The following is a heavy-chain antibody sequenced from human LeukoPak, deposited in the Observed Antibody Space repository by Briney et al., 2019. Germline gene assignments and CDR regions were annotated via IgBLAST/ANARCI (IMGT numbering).Heavy chain of an antibody. Sequence: SVKVSCKASVGTFSSYTISWVRQAPRQGLEWMGRIIPIFGTANYAQKFQGIVTITTDESTSTAYMELSSLRAEDTAVYYCARGDGDNYFDYWGQRTLVTVSS. CDR2: IIPIFGTA. D-gene: IGHD5-24*01. V-gene: IGHV1-69*05. CDR1: VGTFSSYT. J-gene: IGHJ4*02. CDR3: ARGDGDNYFDY.